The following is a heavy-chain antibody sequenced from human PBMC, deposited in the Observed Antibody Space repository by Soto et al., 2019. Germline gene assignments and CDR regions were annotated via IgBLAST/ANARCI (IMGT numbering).Heavy chain of an antibody. CDR2: INVDDST. V-gene: IGHV3-23*01. CDR3: AQKYYFDY. J-gene: IGHJ4*02. Sequence: EVQLLESGGDLVQPGGSLRLTCAASGFIFTSYAMSWVRQVPGKGLEWVSSINVDDSTYYTESVRGRFTVSRDNSKNTLYLQMNSLRAEDTALYYCAQKYYFDYWGRGTLVTVSS. CDR1: GFIFTSYA.